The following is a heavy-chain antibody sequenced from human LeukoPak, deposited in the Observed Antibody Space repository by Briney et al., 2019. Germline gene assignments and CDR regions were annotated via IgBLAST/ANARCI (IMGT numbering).Heavy chain of an antibody. V-gene: IGHV1-2*02. D-gene: IGHD1-26*01. CDR3: ARGSAYSGSYYYYYYMDV. Sequence: ASVKVSCKASGYTFTGYYMHWVRQAPGQGLAWMGWINPNSGGTNYAQKFQGRFTMTRDTSISTAYMELSRLRSDDTAVYYCARGSAYSGSYYYYYYMDVWGKGTTVTVSS. CDR1: GYTFTGYY. CDR2: INPNSGGT. J-gene: IGHJ6*03.